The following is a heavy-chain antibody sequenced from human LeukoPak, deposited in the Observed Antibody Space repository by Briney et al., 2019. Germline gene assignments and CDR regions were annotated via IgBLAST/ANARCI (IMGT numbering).Heavy chain of an antibody. J-gene: IGHJ4*02. CDR1: DDSISDYY. Sequence: SETLSLTCTVSDDSISDYYRGWIPQPPGEGVEWIGYFHNSGTSTYNPSLKSRVTISADTSKNQFSLNLNSLTTAATAVYYCTRAAGWLIDCWGQGILVTVSS. CDR3: TRAAGWLIDC. CDR2: FHNSGTS. D-gene: IGHD3-16*01. V-gene: IGHV4-59*01.